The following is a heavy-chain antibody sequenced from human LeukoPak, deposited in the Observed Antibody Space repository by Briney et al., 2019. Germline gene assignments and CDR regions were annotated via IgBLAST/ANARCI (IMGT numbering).Heavy chain of an antibody. CDR2: INHSGST. CDR3: AREFKGYSSSWSLRYYYYMDV. J-gene: IGHJ6*03. V-gene: IGHV4-34*01. D-gene: IGHD6-13*01. Sequence: SETLSLTCAVYGGSFSGYYWSWIRQPPGKGLEWIGEINHSGSTNYNPSLKSRVTISVDTSKNQFSLKLSSVTAADTAVYYCAREFKGYSSSWSLRYYYYMDVWGKGTTVTISS. CDR1: GGSFSGYY.